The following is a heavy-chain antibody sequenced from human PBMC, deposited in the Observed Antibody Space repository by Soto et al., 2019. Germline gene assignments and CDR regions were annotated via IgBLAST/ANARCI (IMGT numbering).Heavy chain of an antibody. D-gene: IGHD2-15*01. CDR2: ISPGSRYP. J-gene: IGHJ5*02. CDR3: VRGGGGGLFDP. CDR1: SFTFGDSY. V-gene: IGHV3-11*06. Sequence: GGSLRLACAASSFTFGDSYRSWIRPAPGKGLEWLSYISPGSRYPAYADSVKVRFIISRDNAKRSMYLQMMSLTAEDTAIYYCVRGGGGGLFDPWGQGTMVTVSA.